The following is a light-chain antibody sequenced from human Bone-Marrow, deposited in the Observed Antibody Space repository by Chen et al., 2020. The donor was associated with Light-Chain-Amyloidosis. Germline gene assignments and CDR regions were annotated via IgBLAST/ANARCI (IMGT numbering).Light chain of an antibody. J-gene: IGLJ1*01. CDR3: SSFTSSSSYV. V-gene: IGLV2-14*01. Sequence: QSALPQPASVSGPPGQSIPISCTGTSGDVGTYNYVSWYQQHPGKAPKVMIYAVSNRPSGVSNRFSGSKSGNTASLTISGLQAEDEADYYCSSFTSSSSYVFGPGTKVTVL. CDR1: SGDVGTYNY. CDR2: AVS.